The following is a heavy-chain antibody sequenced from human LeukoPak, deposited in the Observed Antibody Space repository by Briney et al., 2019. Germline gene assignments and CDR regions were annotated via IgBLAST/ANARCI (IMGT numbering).Heavy chain of an antibody. CDR1: GYTFTSYY. D-gene: IGHD3-22*01. J-gene: IGHJ4*02. Sequence: ASVKVSCKASGYTFTSYYMHWVRQAPGQGLEWMGIINPSGGSTSYAQKFQGRVTMTRDTSTSTVYMELSSLRSEDTAVYYCARVMSGYDSSGDSSKMFDYWGQGTLVTVSS. CDR3: ARVMSGYDSSGDSSKMFDY. CDR2: INPSGGST. V-gene: IGHV1-46*01.